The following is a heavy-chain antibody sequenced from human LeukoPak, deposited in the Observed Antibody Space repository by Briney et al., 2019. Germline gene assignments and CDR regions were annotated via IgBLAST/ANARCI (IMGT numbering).Heavy chain of an antibody. J-gene: IGHJ1*01. CDR3: ARDLYGASGYFQH. CDR2: IYSGGGT. CDR1: GFTVSSNY. D-gene: IGHD4-17*01. V-gene: IGHV3-53*01. Sequence: GGSLRLSCAASGFTVSSNYMSWVRKAPGKGLEWVSVIYSGGGTYYADSVKGRFTISRDNSKNTLYLQMNSLRAEDTAVYYCARDLYGASGYFQHWGQGTLVTVSS.